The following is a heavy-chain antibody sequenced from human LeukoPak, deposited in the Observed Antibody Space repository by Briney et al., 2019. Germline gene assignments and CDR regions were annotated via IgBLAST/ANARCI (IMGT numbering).Heavy chain of an antibody. D-gene: IGHD3-16*01. V-gene: IGHV4-4*07. J-gene: IGHJ6*02. CDR1: WDSISGYF. CDR3: ARDKPAVGGDYYYRMDV. Sequence: SETLFLTCTVSWDSISGYFWGLVREPAPEGPEWVGPFYTSGNTNYNPSLNSRVTMSVDTSRNQFSLKLTSVTAADTAVYYCARDKPAVGGDYYYRMDVWGQGTTVTVSS. CDR2: FYTSGNT.